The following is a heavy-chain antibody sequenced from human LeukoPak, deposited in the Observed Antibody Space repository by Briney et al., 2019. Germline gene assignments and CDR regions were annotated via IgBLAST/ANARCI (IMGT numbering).Heavy chain of an antibody. CDR2: INENGGDT. V-gene: IGHV3-23*01. D-gene: IGHD5-24*01. CDR1: GFTFSNFA. Sequence: GGSLRLSCAASGFTFSNFAMSWVRQAPGKGLEGVSTINENGGDTYYADSVRGRFTISRDNSKNRLYLQVNSLGAEDTDRYYCAKLGWLQNSDIFTIWGKGTRVTVSS. CDR3: AKLGWLQNSDIFTI. J-gene: IGHJ3*02.